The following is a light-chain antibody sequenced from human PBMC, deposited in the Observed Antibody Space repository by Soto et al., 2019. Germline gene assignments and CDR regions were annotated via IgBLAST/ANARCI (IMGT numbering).Light chain of an antibody. Sequence: QSVLTQPASVSGSPGQSITVSCTGTSSDVGTYNYVSWYQQHPGKAPKLMIYEVSTRPSGVSNRFSGSKSGNTASLTISGLQAEDEADYYCSSYTSSTLFLFGTGTKLTVL. J-gene: IGLJ1*01. CDR1: SSDVGTYNY. V-gene: IGLV2-14*01. CDR2: EVS. CDR3: SSYTSSTLFL.